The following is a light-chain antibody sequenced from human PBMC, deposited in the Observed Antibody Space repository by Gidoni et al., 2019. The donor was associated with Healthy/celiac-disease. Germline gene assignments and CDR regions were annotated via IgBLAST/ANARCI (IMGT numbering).Light chain of an antibody. V-gene: IGLV10-54*01. Sequence: LTQPPSVSKGLRQTATLTCTGNSNNVGNQGAAWLQQHQGHPPKLLSYRNNNRPSGISERLSASRSGNTASLTITGLQPEDEADYYCSAWDSSLSAWVFGGGTKLTVL. CDR2: RNN. J-gene: IGLJ3*02. CDR3: SAWDSSLSAWV. CDR1: SNNVGNQG.